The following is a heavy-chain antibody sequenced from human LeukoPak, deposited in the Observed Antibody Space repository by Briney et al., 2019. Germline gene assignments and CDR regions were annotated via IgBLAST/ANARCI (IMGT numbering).Heavy chain of an antibody. J-gene: IGHJ4*02. CDR3: TRDKGGSYSDY. Sequence: ASVKVSCKASGYTFTTYYIHWVRQAPGQGLEWVGIINPNGGSTNYAQKLQGRVTMTRDTSTNTVYMELSSLGSEDTAVYYCTRDKGGSYSDYWGQGTLVTVSS. V-gene: IGHV1-46*01. D-gene: IGHD2-15*01. CDR1: GYTFTTYY. CDR2: INPNGGST.